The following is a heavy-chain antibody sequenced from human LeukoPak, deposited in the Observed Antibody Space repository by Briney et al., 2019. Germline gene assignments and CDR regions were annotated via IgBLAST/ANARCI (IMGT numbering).Heavy chain of an antibody. D-gene: IGHD4-11*01. CDR2: INHSGST. Sequence: SETLSLTCAVYGGSFSGYYWSWIRQPPGKGLEWIGEINHSGSTNYNPSLKGRVTISVDTSKNQFSLILSSVTAADTAVYYCARGEDYKSSRFDPWGQGTLVTVSS. V-gene: IGHV4-34*01. J-gene: IGHJ5*02. CDR3: ARGEDYKSSRFDP. CDR1: GGSFSGYY.